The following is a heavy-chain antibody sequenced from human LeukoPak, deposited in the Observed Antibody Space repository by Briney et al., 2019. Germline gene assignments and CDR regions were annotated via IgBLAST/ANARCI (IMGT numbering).Heavy chain of an antibody. V-gene: IGHV4-34*01. CDR2: INHGGST. Sequence: SETLSLTCAVYGGSFSGYYWSWIRQPPGKGPEWIGEINHGGSTNYNPSLKSRVTISVDTSKNQFSLKLSSVTAADTAVYYCARVPTNYCSSTSCYRGFDYWGQGTLVTVSS. J-gene: IGHJ4*02. CDR3: ARVPTNYCSSTSCYRGFDY. CDR1: GGSFSGYY. D-gene: IGHD2-2*02.